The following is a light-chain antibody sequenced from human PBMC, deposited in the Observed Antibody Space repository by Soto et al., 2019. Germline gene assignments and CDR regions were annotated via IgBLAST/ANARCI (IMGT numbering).Light chain of an antibody. V-gene: IGLV2-14*02. J-gene: IGLJ1*01. CDR2: EDS. CDR1: SSDVGRYNL. CDR3: SSYAGSSNV. Sequence: QSVLTQPASVSGSPGQSITISCTGTSSDVGRYNLVSWYQQHPGKAPKLIIHEDSKRSSGLSNRFSGSKSGNTASLTISGLQAEDEADYYCSSYAGSSNVFGTGTKVTVL.